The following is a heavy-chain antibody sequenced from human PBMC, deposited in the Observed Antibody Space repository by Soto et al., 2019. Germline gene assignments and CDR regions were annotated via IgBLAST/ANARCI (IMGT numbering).Heavy chain of an antibody. CDR1: GFTFSDDY. V-gene: IGHV3-11*01. J-gene: IGHJ4*02. CDR2: ISSSGNSM. D-gene: IGHD6-13*01. Sequence: QVQLVESGGGLVMPGESLRLSCAASGFTFSDDYMSWIRQAPGKGLEWVSYISSSGNSMYYADSVKGRFTVSRDNAENSLYLQMNSLRAEDTAVYYCARRAASGRHFDLWGQGTLVSVSS. CDR3: ARRAASGRHFDL.